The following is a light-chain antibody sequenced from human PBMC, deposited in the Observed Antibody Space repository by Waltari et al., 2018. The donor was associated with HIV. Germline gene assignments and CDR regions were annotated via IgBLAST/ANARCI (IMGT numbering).Light chain of an antibody. V-gene: IGLV1-51*01. CDR3: GAWDNSLSAWV. Sequence: QSVLTQPPSVSAAPGQPVTLSCSGSSPTIGNNYVSWYQQLPRTAPKLLIYDNKKRPSGMPDRFSGSKSGTSATLGITGLQTGDEADYYCGAWDNSLSAWVLGGGTQLTVL. CDR1: SPTIGNNY. J-gene: IGLJ3*02. CDR2: DNK.